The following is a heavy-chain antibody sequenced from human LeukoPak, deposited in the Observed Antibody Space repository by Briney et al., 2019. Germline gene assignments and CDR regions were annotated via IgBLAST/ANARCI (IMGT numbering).Heavy chain of an antibody. V-gene: IGHV4-59*01. CDR3: ARDGYYYYYGMDV. CDR1: GGSISSYY. Sequence: SETLSLTCTVSGGSISSYYWSWIWQPPGKGLEGIGYIYYSGSTNYNPSLKSRVTISVDTSKNQFSLKLSSVTAADTAVYYCARDGYYYYYGMDVWGQGTTVTVSS. CDR2: IYYSGST. J-gene: IGHJ6*02.